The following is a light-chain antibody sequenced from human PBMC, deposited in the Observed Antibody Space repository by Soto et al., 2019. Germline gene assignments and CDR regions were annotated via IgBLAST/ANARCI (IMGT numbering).Light chain of an antibody. CDR3: QQYNNWPRT. Sequence: EIVLTQSPATLSVSPGERATLSCRASQSVSSNLAWYQQKPGRAPRLLIYDASTRATGIPARFSGRGSGTEFTLTISSLQSEDFALYYCQQYNNWPRTFGQGTKVDIK. V-gene: IGKV3-15*01. CDR1: QSVSSN. J-gene: IGKJ1*01. CDR2: DAS.